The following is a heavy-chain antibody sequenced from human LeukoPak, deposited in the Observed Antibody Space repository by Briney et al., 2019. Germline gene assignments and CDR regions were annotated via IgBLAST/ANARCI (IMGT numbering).Heavy chain of an antibody. CDR1: GYTFTGYY. V-gene: IGHV1-8*02. CDR3: ASVGGSSWYRLDYYYYGMDV. J-gene: IGHJ6*02. CDR2: MNPNSGNT. Sequence: ASVKVSCKASGYTFTGYYMHWVRQAPGQGLEWMGWMNPNSGNTGYAQKFQGRVTMTRNTSISTAYMELSSLRSEDTAVYYCASVGGSSWYRLDYYYYGMDVWGQGTTVTVSS. D-gene: IGHD6-13*01.